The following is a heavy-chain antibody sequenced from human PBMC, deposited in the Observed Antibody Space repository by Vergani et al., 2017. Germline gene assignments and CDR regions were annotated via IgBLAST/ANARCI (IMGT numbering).Heavy chain of an antibody. CDR2: ISWNSGSI. CDR1: GFTFDDYA. V-gene: IGHV3-9*01. Sequence: EVQLVESGGGLVQPGRSLRLSCAASGFTFDDYAMHWVRQAPGKGLEWVSGISWNSGSIGYADSVKGRFTISRDNAKNSLYLQMNSLRAEDTALYYCAKDGGYCSSTSCVYYYYYGMDVWGQGP. D-gene: IGHD2-2*01. CDR3: AKDGGYCSSTSCVYYYYYGMDV. J-gene: IGHJ6*02.